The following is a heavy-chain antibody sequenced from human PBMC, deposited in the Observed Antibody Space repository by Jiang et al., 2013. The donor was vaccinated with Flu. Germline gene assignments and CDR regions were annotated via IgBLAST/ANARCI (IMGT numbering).Heavy chain of an antibody. J-gene: IGHJ4*02. CDR3: ARMILDGGYDPFRNPTPYYFDY. D-gene: IGHD5-12*01. Sequence: KPTQTLTLTCTFSGFSLSTSGMCVSWIRQPPGKALEWLARIDWDDDKYYSTSLKTRLTISKDTSKNRVVLTMTNMDPVDTATYYCARMILDGGYDPFRNPTPYYFDYWGQGTLVTVSS. CDR1: GFSLSTSGMC. CDR2: IDWDDDK. V-gene: IGHV2-70*11.